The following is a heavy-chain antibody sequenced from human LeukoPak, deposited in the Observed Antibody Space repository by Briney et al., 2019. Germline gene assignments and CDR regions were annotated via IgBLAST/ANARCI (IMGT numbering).Heavy chain of an antibody. Sequence: SVKVSCKASGGTFSSYAISWVRQAPGQGLEWMGGIIPIFGTANYAQKFQGRVTITADESTSTAYIELSSLRSEDTAVYYCARSGDSSGYYFLLSWYWGQGTLVTVSS. V-gene: IGHV1-69*13. CDR1: GGTFSSYA. CDR3: ARSGDSSGYYFLLSWY. CDR2: IIPIFGTA. J-gene: IGHJ4*02. D-gene: IGHD3-22*01.